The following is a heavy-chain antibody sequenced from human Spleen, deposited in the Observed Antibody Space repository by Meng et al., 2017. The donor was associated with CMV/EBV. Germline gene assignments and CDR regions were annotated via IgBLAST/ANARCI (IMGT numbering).Heavy chain of an antibody. D-gene: IGHD3-3*01. CDR1: GFTFSSYE. Sequence: GGSLRLSCEASGFTFSSYEMNWVRQAPGRGLEWVSYITSSGSSEYYADSVKGRFTISRDNAKNSLFLQMNSLIAADTAVYYCTRDREVRPLEWSSYGMDVWGQGTTVTVSS. CDR3: TRDREVRPLEWSSYGMDV. CDR2: ITSSGSSE. J-gene: IGHJ6*02. V-gene: IGHV3-48*03.